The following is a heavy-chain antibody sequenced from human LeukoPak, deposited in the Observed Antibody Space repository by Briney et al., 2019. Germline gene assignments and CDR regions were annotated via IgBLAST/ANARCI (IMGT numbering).Heavy chain of an antibody. CDR3: ASPGTYYYDSSGYLRRGDDAFDI. D-gene: IGHD3-22*01. CDR2: ISSSSSYI. V-gene: IGHV3-21*01. CDR1: GFTFSSYS. J-gene: IGHJ3*02. Sequence: GGSLRLSCAASGFTFSSYSMNWVRQAPGKGLEWVSSISSSSSYIYYADSVKGRFTISRDNAKNSLYLQMNSLRAEDTAVYYCASPGTYYYDSSGYLRRGDDAFDIWGQGTMVTVSS.